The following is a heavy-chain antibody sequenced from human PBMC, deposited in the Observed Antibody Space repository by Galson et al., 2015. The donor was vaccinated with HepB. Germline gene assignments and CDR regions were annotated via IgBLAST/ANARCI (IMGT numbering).Heavy chain of an antibody. CDR1: GYSFTSYW. CDR3: ASPYYYDSSGYVTYALDV. J-gene: IGHJ6*02. V-gene: IGHV5-10-1*01. CDR2: IDPSDSYT. Sequence: QSGAEVKKPGESLRISCKGSGYSFTSYWISWVRQMPGKGLEWMGRIDPSDSYTNYSPSFQGHVTISADKSISTASLQWSSLKASDTAMYYCASPYYYDSSGYVTYALDVWGQGTTVTVSS. D-gene: IGHD3-22*01.